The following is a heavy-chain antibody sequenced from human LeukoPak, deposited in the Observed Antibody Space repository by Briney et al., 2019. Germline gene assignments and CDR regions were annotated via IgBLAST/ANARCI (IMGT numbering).Heavy chain of an antibody. Sequence: GGSLRLSCAASGFTFSIYAMSWVREAPGKGLEWVSAISGSGGSTYYADSVKGRFAISRDNSKNTLYLQMNSLRAEDTTVYYCAKDRPYYGSGSYYDYWGQGTLVTVSS. V-gene: IGHV3-23*01. CDR3: AKDRPYYGSGSYYDY. CDR2: ISGSGGST. J-gene: IGHJ4*02. CDR1: GFTFSIYA. D-gene: IGHD3-10*01.